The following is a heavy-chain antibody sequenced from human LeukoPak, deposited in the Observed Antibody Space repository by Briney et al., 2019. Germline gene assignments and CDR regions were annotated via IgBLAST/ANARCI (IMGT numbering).Heavy chain of an antibody. Sequence: GGSLRLSCAASGFTFSSYWMHWVRQAPGKGLVWVSRINSDGSSTSYADSVKGRFTISRDNAKNTLYLQMNSPRAEDTAVYYCARAYYDFWSGSLDYWGQGTLVTVSS. CDR1: GFTFSSYW. D-gene: IGHD3-3*01. CDR2: INSDGSST. J-gene: IGHJ4*02. V-gene: IGHV3-74*01. CDR3: ARAYYDFWSGSLDY.